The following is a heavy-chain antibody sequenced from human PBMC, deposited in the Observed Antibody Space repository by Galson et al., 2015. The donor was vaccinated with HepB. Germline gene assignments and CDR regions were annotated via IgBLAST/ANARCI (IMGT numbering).Heavy chain of an antibody. CDR3: ARVSYNSGWFSDY. CDR1: GYTFTNYA. D-gene: IGHD6-19*01. J-gene: IGHJ4*02. CDR2: INTNTGNP. Sequence: SVKVSCKASGYTFTNYAMNWVRQAPGQGLEWMGWINTNTGNPTYAQGFTGRCVFSLGTSVSTAYLQISSLKAEDTAVYYCARVSYNSGWFSDYWGQGTLVTVSS. V-gene: IGHV7-4-1*02.